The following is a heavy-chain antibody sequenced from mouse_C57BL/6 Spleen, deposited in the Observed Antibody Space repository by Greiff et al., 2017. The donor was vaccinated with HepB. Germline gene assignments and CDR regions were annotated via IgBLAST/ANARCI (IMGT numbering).Heavy chain of an antibody. V-gene: IGHV14-2*01. D-gene: IGHD1-1*01. CDR1: GFNIKDYY. Sequence: EVQLQQSGAELVKPGASVKLSCTASGFNIKDYYMHWVKQRTEQGLEWIGRIDPEDGETKYAPNFQGKATITADTSSNTVYLQLSSLTSEDTAVYYCASMYYYGSSDWYFDVWGTGTTVTVSS. CDR2: IDPEDGET. CDR3: ASMYYYGSSDWYFDV. J-gene: IGHJ1*03.